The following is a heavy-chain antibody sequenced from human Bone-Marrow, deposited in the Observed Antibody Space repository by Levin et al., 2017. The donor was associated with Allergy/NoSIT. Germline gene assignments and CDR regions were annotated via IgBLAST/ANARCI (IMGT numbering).Heavy chain of an antibody. J-gene: IGHJ5*02. CDR1: GDSISSGDYY. Sequence: PSETLSLTCIVSGDSISSGDYYWSWIRQPPGKGLEWIGYVYFSGTSYSIPSLSSRLAVSMDKSKNHFSLQLSSVTAADSGLYYCARGETAVRGFQYFFDLWGQGTLVVVSS. D-gene: IGHD3-10*01. CDR2: VYFSGTS. CDR3: ARGETAVRGFQYFFDL. V-gene: IGHV4-30-4*01.